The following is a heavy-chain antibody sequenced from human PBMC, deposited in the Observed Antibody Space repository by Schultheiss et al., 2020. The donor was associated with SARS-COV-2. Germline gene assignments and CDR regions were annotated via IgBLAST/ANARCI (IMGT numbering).Heavy chain of an antibody. D-gene: IGHD3-22*01. CDR2: LYTSGTT. J-gene: IGHJ6*02. V-gene: IGHV4-4*07. CDR3: ARDRAYYYDSSGTPRVAREGYYGMDV. CDR1: GGSISNFY. Sequence: SQTLSLTCTVSGGSISNFYWSWIRQPAGKGLEWLGRLYTSGTTNYNPSLKNRLTMSVDTSKNHFSLKLNSVTAADTAVYYCARDRAYYYDSSGTPRVAREGYYGMDVWGQGTTVTVSS.